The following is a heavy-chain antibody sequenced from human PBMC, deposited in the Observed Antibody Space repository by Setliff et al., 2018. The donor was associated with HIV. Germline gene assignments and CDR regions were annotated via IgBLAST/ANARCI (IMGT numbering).Heavy chain of an antibody. J-gene: IGHJ5*02. D-gene: IGHD3-22*01. V-gene: IGHV4-38-2*01. CDR1: DYSVSSGYS. Sequence: ASETLSLTCSVSDYSVSSGYSWGWIRQPPGKGLEWIGSMYHRGTTYYNLSLKSRIILSIDTSKNQLSLKLNSVTAADTAVYYCASRVYYYDSSGYLREEGFDPWGQGTLVTVSS. CDR3: ASRVYYYDSSGYLREEGFDP. CDR2: MYHRGTT.